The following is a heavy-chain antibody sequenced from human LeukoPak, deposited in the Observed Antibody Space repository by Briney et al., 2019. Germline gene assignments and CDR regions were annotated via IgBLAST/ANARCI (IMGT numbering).Heavy chain of an antibody. D-gene: IGHD3-10*01. Sequence: GGSLRLSCAASGITFRSYWMHWVRQAPGKGLMWVSRINSDGSITNYADSVKGRFTISRDNAKNTLYLQMNSLRAEDTAVYYCVRDDTYYDAFDIWGQGTMVTVSS. CDR2: INSDGSIT. CDR1: GITFRSYW. V-gene: IGHV3-74*01. CDR3: VRDDTYYDAFDI. J-gene: IGHJ3*02.